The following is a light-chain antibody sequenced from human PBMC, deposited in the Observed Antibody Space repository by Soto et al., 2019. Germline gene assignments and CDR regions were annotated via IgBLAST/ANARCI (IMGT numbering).Light chain of an antibody. J-gene: IGKJ1*01. CDR3: QLYGSLSCT. CDR1: QSVSSSY. CDR2: GAS. V-gene: IGKV3-20*01. Sequence: EIVLTQSPGTLSLSPGERATLSCRASQSVSSSYLAWYQQKPGQAPRLLIYGASSRATGIPDRFSGSGSVTDFTLTICRLESEDFAVYCCQLYGSLSCTFGQGTKVDIK.